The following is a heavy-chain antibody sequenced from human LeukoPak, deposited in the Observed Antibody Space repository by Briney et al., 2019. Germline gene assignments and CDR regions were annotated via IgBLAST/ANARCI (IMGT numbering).Heavy chain of an antibody. D-gene: IGHD2-2*01. J-gene: IGHJ4*02. CDR3: AKDVVVPAAMFDY. CDR1: GFTFSTYA. Sequence: PGGPLRLSCAASGFTFSTYAMSWVRQAPGKGLEWVSAISGSGGSTYYADSVKGRFTISRDNSKNTLYLQMNSLRAEDTAVYYCAKDVVVPAAMFDYWGQGTLVTVSS. CDR2: ISGSGGST. V-gene: IGHV3-23*01.